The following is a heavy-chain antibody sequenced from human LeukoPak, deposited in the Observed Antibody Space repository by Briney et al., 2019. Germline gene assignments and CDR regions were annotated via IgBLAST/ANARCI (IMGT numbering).Heavy chain of an antibody. Sequence: SETLSLTCTVSGGSISSGDYYWSWIRQPPEKGLEWIGYIYYSGSTYYNPSLKSRVTISVDTSKNQFSLKLSSVTAADTAVYYCARGGLVGWLQSVFDYWGQGTLVTVSS. V-gene: IGHV4-30-4*01. CDR2: IYYSGST. D-gene: IGHD5-24*01. CDR1: GGSISSGDYY. J-gene: IGHJ4*02. CDR3: ARGGLVGWLQSVFDY.